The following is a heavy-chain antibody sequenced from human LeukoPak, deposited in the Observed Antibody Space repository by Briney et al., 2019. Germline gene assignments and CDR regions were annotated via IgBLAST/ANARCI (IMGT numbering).Heavy chain of an antibody. J-gene: IGHJ4*02. CDR1: GFTFSSYG. V-gene: IGHV3-33*01. D-gene: IGHD4-17*01. CDR2: IWYDGSNK. CDR3: ARAGRDYGDFDY. Sequence: GGSLRLSCEASGFTFSSYGMHWVRQAPGKGLEWVAVIWYDGSNKYYADSVKGRFTISRDNSKNTLYLQMNSLGAEDTAVYYCARAGRDYGDFDYWGQGTLVTVSS.